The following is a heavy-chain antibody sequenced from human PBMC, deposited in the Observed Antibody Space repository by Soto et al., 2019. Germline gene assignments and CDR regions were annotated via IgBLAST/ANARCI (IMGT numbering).Heavy chain of an antibody. V-gene: IGHV3-74*01. D-gene: IGHD1-26*01. Sequence: GGSLRLSCASSGFTFNTYWMHWVRQAPGKGLVWVSRINPDGTITNYADSVEGRFTISRDNAKNTLYLQMNSLRAEDTAVYYCVRVGVGAYYLDYWGQGTLVTVSS. CDR1: GFTFNTYW. CDR2: INPDGTIT. CDR3: VRVGVGAYYLDY. J-gene: IGHJ4*02.